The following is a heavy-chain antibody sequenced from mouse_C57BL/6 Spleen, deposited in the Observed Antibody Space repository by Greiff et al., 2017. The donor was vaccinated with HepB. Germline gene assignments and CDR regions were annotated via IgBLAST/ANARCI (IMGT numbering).Heavy chain of an antibody. Sequence: EVHLVESGPGLVKPSQSLSLTCSVTGYSITSGYYWNWIRQFPGNKLEWMGYISYDGSNNYNPSLKNRISITRDTSKNQFFLKLNSVTTEDTATYYCAREHGSSPGYWYFDVWGTGTTVTVSS. V-gene: IGHV3-6*01. CDR1: GYSITSGYY. CDR3: AREHGSSPGYWYFDV. D-gene: IGHD1-1*01. CDR2: ISYDGSN. J-gene: IGHJ1*03.